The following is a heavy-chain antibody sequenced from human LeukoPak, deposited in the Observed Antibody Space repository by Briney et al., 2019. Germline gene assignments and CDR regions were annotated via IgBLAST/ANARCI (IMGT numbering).Heavy chain of an antibody. CDR3: ARGFDGNFDY. CDR1: GFTFDDYG. J-gene: IGHJ4*02. D-gene: IGHD3-9*01. CDR2: INWNGDNT. Sequence: PGGSLRLSWAASGFTFDDYGMSWVRQAPGKGLEWVSGINWNGDNTDYADSVKGRFTISRDNAKNSLYLQMNSLRAEDTALYYCARGFDGNFDYWGQGTLVTVSP. V-gene: IGHV3-20*04.